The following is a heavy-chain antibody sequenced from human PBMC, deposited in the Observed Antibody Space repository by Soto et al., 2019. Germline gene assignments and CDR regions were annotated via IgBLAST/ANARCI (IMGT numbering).Heavy chain of an antibody. V-gene: IGHV4-4*02. J-gene: IGHJ5*02. D-gene: IGHD5-12*01. CDR2: IYHSGST. Sequence: SATLSLTCAVSGGSISSSNWWSWVRQPPGKGLEWIGEIYHSGSTNYNPSLKSRVTISVDKSKNQFSLKLSSVTAADTAVYYCARKQKGYSGYDYEIDPWGQGTLVTVYS. CDR1: GGSISSSNW. CDR3: ARKQKGYSGYDYEIDP.